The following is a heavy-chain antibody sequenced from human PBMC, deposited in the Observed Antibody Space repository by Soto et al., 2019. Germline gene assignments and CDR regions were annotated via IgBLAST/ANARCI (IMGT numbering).Heavy chain of an antibody. CDR1: GFTFSNYA. CDR2: ISGTGGGT. V-gene: IGHV3-23*01. Sequence: EVHLLESGGGLVQPGGSLRLSCAASGFTFSNYAMTWVRQAPGKGLEWVSVISGTGGGTNNADSAKGRFTTSRDNSKNTLYLQLNSLRAEDTAVYYCAKRAFYGSGIPYYQGMDVWGQGTAVTVSS. CDR3: AKRAFYGSGIPYYQGMDV. J-gene: IGHJ6*02. D-gene: IGHD3-10*01.